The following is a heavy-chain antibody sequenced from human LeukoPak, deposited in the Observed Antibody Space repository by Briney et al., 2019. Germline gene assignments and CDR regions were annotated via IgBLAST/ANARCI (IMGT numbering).Heavy chain of an antibody. Sequence: GASVKVSCKASGYTFRSFDVNWVRQATGQGLEWMGWMNPNSSNTGYAQEFQGRVTMTRNTSINTAYVEVSGLTSEDTAVYYCARAPSPASYAMDVWGQGTTVTVSS. CDR2: MNPNSSNT. CDR1: GYTFRSFD. J-gene: IGHJ6*02. CDR3: ARAPSPASYAMDV. V-gene: IGHV1-8*01.